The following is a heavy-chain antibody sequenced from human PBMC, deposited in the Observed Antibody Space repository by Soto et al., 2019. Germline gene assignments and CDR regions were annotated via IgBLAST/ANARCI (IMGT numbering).Heavy chain of an antibody. D-gene: IGHD3-10*01. CDR3: ASTYFYGSGSLDS. Sequence: PSETLSHTYAVDGGSFSDYYWSWLRQPPGKGLEWIGEINHTGSVNYNPSLKSRVSISVDRSKNQFSLKLTSVTAADTALYYCASTYFYGSGSLDSWGQGALVTV. V-gene: IGHV4-34*01. CDR2: INHTGSV. J-gene: IGHJ5*01. CDR1: GGSFSDYY.